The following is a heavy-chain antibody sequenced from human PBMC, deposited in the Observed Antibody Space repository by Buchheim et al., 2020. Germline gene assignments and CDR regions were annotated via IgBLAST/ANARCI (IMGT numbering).Heavy chain of an antibody. J-gene: IGHJ4*02. CDR3: AREGISPRKDFDY. V-gene: IGHV1-46*01. Sequence: QVQLVQSGAEVKTPGASVKISCKASGYSLTNYYMHWVRQAPGQGLEWMGIINIYGDGRDYPQKFQGRVTMTRDMSTSTVYMELRDLRSDDTAVYYCAREGISPRKDFDYWGQGT. CDR1: GYSLTNYY. CDR2: INIYGDGR.